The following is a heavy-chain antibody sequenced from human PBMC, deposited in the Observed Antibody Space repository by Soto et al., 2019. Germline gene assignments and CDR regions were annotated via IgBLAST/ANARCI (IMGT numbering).Heavy chain of an antibody. J-gene: IGHJ4*02. CDR1: GFTFSWFG. D-gene: IGHD3-22*01. V-gene: IGHV3-48*02. CDR2: ISSGSNTI. Sequence: EVQLVESGGGLLQPGGSLRLSCAASGFTFSWFGMNWVRQSPGKGLEWVSYISSGSNTINYAESVRGRFTISRDNAKNSLYLQMNSLRDDDTAVYYCARDSSSSYYYFAYWGQGTLVTVSS. CDR3: ARDSSSSYYYFAY.